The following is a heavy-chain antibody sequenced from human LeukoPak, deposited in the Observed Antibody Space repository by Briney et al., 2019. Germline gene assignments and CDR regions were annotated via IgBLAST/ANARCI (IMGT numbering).Heavy chain of an antibody. Sequence: PGGSLRLSCAASGFTFSSYAMSWVRQAPGKGLEWVSAISGSGGSTYYADSVKGRFTISRDNSKNTLYLQMNSLRAEDTAVYYCAKDLLLRGQLWLGLFDYWGQGTLVTVSS. V-gene: IGHV3-23*01. CDR1: GFTFSSYA. D-gene: IGHD5-18*01. CDR3: AKDLLLRGQLWLGLFDY. J-gene: IGHJ4*02. CDR2: ISGSGGST.